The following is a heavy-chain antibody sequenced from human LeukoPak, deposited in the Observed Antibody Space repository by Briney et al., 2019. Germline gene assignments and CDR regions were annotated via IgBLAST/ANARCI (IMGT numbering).Heavy chain of an antibody. CDR1: GFTFSSYW. Sequence: PGGSLRLSCAASGFTFSSYWMSWVRQAPGKGLEWVANIKQDGSEKYYVDSAKGRFTMSRENAKNSLYLQMNSLRAEDTAVYYCVRVWHYYDLTGRYYYDMDVWGKGTTVTVSS. CDR2: IKQDGSEK. D-gene: IGHD3-22*01. J-gene: IGHJ6*03. V-gene: IGHV3-7*01. CDR3: VRVWHYYDLTGRYYYDMDV.